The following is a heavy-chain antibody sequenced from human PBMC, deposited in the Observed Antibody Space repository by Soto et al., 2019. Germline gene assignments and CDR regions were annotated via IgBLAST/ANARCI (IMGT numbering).Heavy chain of an antibody. J-gene: IGHJ4*02. V-gene: IGHV3-7*05. CDR2: IKQVGSEI. D-gene: IGHD2-2*01. CDR1: GFTFSSYW. CDR3: AKTLSAIPGDS. Sequence: EVQLVESGGGLVQSGGSLRLSCAASGFTFSSYWMSWVRQGPGKGPEWVANIKQVGSEINYVDSVKGRFTISRDNAKSSLYLQMTSLRAEDTAVYHCAKTLSAIPGDSWGQGTLVTVSS.